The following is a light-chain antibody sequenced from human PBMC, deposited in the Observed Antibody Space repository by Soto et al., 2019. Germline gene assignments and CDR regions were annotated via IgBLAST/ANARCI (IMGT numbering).Light chain of an antibody. CDR2: AAT. CDR3: QHYQRYPPS. Sequence: DIQMTQSPSSLSASVGDRVTITCRASQSISSYLNWYQQKPGKAPKLLIYAATNLQSGVPSRFSGSGGGTDFSLTISSLQPEDVATYYCQHYQRYPPSFGGGTKVDIK. J-gene: IGKJ4*01. CDR1: QSISSY. V-gene: IGKV1-39*01.